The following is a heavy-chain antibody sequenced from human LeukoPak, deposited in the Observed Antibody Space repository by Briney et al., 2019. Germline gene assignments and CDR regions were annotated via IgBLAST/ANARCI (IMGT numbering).Heavy chain of an antibody. V-gene: IGHV3-30-3*01. Sequence: PGRSLILSCAASGFTFSSYAMHWVRQAPGKGLEWVAVISYDGSNKYYADSVKGRFTISRDNSKNTLYLQMNSLRAEDTAVYYCARLSHDYGDYPKAEELYWGQGTLVTVSS. CDR2: ISYDGSNK. CDR3: ARLSHDYGDYPKAEELY. CDR1: GFTFSSYA. D-gene: IGHD4-17*01. J-gene: IGHJ4*02.